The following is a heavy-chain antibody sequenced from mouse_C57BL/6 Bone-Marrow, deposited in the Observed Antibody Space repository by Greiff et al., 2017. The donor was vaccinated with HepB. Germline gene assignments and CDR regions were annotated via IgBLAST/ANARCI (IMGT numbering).Heavy chain of an antibody. CDR2: IRSKSNNYAT. V-gene: IGHV10-1*01. Sequence: EVQVVESGGGLVQPKGSLKLSCAASGFSFNTYAMNWVRQAPGKGLEWVARIRSKSNNYATYYADSVKDRVTISRDDSESMLYLQMNNLKTEDTAMYYCVRHGGLRRGFDYWGQGTTLTVSS. CDR1: GFSFNTYA. D-gene: IGHD2-4*01. CDR3: VRHGGLRRGFDY. J-gene: IGHJ2*01.